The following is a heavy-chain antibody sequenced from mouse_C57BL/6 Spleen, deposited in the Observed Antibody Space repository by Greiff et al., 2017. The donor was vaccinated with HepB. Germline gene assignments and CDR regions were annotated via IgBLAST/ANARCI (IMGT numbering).Heavy chain of an antibody. CDR2: IRSKSNNYAT. V-gene: IGHV10-1*01. J-gene: IGHJ1*03. Sequence: VQLQQSGGGLVQPKGSLKLSCAASGFSFNTYAMNWVRQAPGKGLEWVARIRSKSNNYATYYADSVKDRFTISRDDSESMLYLQMNNLKTEDTAMYYCVRLTTVVATRYIDVWGTGTTVTVSS. D-gene: IGHD1-1*01. CDR3: VRLTTVVATRYIDV. CDR1: GFSFNTYA.